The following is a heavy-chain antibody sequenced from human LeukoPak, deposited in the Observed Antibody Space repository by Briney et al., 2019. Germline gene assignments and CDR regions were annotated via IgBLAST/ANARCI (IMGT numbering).Heavy chain of an antibody. CDR2: IYYSGST. D-gene: IGHD4-17*01. CDR1: GYSISSGYY. Sequence: PSETLSLTCTVSGYSISSGYYWGWIRQPPGKGLEWIGSIYYSGSTYYNPSLKSRVTISVDTSKNQFSLKLSSVTAADTAVYYCARDRTVTDYYYYYYMDVWGKGTTVTVSS. CDR3: ARDRTVTDYYYYYYMDV. J-gene: IGHJ6*03. V-gene: IGHV4-38-2*02.